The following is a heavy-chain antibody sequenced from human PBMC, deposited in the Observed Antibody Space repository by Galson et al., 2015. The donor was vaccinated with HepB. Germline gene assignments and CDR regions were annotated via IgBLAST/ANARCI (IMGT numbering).Heavy chain of an antibody. CDR3: GRDRRGSYAIDF. D-gene: IGHD3-16*01. V-gene: IGHV3-30-3*01. CDR2: ISNDGSTK. CDR1: GFTFSNYG. Sequence: SLRLSCAASGFTFSNYGMHWVRQAPGKGLEWVAEISNDGSTKYDADSVKGRFTISRDNSNNTLYLQMNSLRPEDTAIYYCGRDRRGSYAIDFWGQGSLVIASS. J-gene: IGHJ4*02.